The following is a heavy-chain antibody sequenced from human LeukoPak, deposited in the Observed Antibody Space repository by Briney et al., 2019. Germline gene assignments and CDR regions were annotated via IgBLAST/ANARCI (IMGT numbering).Heavy chain of an antibody. D-gene: IGHD5-12*01. V-gene: IGHV1-69*06. CDR1: GGTFSSYA. CDR3: ARGRSGYDSVDY. J-gene: IGHJ4*02. Sequence: SVKVSCKVSGGTFSSYAISCVRQAPGQGLRGMGGIIPTFGTANYAQKFQGRVTITADKSTSTAYMELSSLRSEDTAVYYCARGRSGYDSVDYWGQGTLVTVSS. CDR2: IIPTFGTA.